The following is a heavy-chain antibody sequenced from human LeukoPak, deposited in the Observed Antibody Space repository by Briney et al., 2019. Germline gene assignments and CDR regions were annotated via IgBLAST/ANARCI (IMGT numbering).Heavy chain of an antibody. D-gene: IGHD6-19*01. Sequence: GRSLRLSCAASGFTFSSYAMHWVRQAPGKGLEWVAVISYDGSNKYYADSVKGRFTISRDNSKNTLYLQMNSLRAEDTAVYYCAKWTSQWLETDYWGQGTLVTVSS. J-gene: IGHJ4*02. CDR3: AKWTSQWLETDY. CDR2: ISYDGSNK. CDR1: GFTFSSYA. V-gene: IGHV3-30-3*01.